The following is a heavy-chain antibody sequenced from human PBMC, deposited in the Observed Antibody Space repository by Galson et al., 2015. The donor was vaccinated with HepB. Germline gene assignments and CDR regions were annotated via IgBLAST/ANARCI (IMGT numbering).Heavy chain of an antibody. CDR2: ISSSSSYI. CDR3: ARDMYSSTSPFAY. J-gene: IGHJ4*02. V-gene: IGHV3-21*01. CDR1: GFTFSSYS. D-gene: IGHD6-13*01. Sequence: SLRLSCAASGFTFSSYSMNWVRQAPGKGLEWVSSISSSSSYIYYADSVKGRFTISRDNAKNSLYLQMNSLRAEDTAVYYCARDMYSSTSPFAYWGQGTLVTVSS.